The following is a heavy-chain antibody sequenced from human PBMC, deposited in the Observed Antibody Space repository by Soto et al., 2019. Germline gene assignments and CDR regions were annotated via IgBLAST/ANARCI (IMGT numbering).Heavy chain of an antibody. J-gene: IGHJ4*02. D-gene: IGHD2-15*01. V-gene: IGHV1-8*01. CDR1: GYTFTSYD. Sequence: ASVKVSCKASGYTFTSYDINWVRQATGQGLEWMRWMNPNSDNTGYAQKFQGRVTMTRNTSESAAKMELSRLRXDETAVYLCAKGNIRYYFDYSDQASLVTVPS. CDR3: AKGNIRYYFDY. CDR2: MNPNSDNT.